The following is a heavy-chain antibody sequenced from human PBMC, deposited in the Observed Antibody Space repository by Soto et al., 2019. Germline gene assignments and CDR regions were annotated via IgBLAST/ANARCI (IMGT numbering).Heavy chain of an antibody. Sequence: GESLKISRKGSWYGFTSYWISWVRQGPGKGLEWMGRVDPSDSYTNYSPSFQGHVTISADKSISTAYLQWSSLKASDTAMYYCARHNRAAAGHDAFDIFGQGTMVTLSS. CDR1: WYGFTSYW. D-gene: IGHD6-13*01. J-gene: IGHJ3*02. CDR3: ARHNRAAAGHDAFDI. CDR2: VDPSDSYT. V-gene: IGHV5-10-1*01.